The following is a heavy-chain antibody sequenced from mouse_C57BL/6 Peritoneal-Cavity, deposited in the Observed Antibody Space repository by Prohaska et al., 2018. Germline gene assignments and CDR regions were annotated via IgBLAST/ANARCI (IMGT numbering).Heavy chain of an antibody. Sequence: EVKLLQSGGGLVQPGGSLKLSCAASGIDFSRYWMRWVRRAPGKGLEWIGESNPDSSTINYAPSIKDKFSISRDNAKNTLYLKMSKVRSEDTALYYCAGRGWDGGWYFDVWGTGTTVTVSS. CDR3: AGRGWDGGWYFDV. J-gene: IGHJ1*03. CDR2: SNPDSSTI. CDR1: GIDFSRYW. V-gene: IGHV4-1*01. D-gene: IGHD4-1*01.